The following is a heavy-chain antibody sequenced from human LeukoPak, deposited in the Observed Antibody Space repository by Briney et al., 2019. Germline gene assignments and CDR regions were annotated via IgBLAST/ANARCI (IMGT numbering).Heavy chain of an antibody. J-gene: IGHJ5*02. D-gene: IGHD6-13*01. Sequence: GGSLRLSCAASGFTFSSYWMSWVRQAPGKGLEYVSAISSNGGSTYYADSVKGRFTISRDNSKNTLYLQMSSLRAEDTAVYYCVKEDSSSWYGNWFDPWGQGTLVTVSS. CDR3: VKEDSSSWYGNWFDP. CDR1: GFTFSSYW. CDR2: ISSNGGST. V-gene: IGHV3-64D*06.